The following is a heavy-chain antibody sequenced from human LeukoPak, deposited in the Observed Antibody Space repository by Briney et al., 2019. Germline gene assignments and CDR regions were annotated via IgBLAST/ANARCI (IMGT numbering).Heavy chain of an antibody. CDR3: ARGRRKVNWFDP. Sequence: SETLSLTCAVYGGSFSGYYWSWIRQPPGKGLEWIGEINHSGSTNYNPSLKSRVTISVDTSKNQFSLKLSSVTAADTTVYYCARGRRKVNWFDPWGQGTLVTVSS. D-gene: IGHD1-14*01. J-gene: IGHJ5*02. V-gene: IGHV4-34*01. CDR2: INHSGST. CDR1: GGSFSGYY.